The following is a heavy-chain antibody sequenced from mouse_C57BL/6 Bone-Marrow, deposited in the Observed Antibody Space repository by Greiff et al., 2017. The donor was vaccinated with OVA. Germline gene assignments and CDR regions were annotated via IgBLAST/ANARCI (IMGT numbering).Heavy chain of an antibody. CDR3: ASYGNYVDY. CDR2: IDPENGDT. V-gene: IGHV14-4*01. Sequence: VQLQQSGAELVRPGASVKLSCTASGFNIKDDYLHWVKQRPEQGLEWIGWIDPENGDTEYASKFQGTATITADTSSNTAYLQLSSLTSEDTAVYYCASYGNYVDYWGQGTTLTVSS. J-gene: IGHJ2*01. D-gene: IGHD2-10*01. CDR1: GFNIKDDY.